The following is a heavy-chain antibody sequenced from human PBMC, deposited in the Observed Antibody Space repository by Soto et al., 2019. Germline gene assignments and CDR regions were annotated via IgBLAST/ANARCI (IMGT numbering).Heavy chain of an antibody. J-gene: IGHJ4*02. Sequence: GGSLRLSCAASGFTFGASALQWVRQAPGKGLEWVANINQDANEKYYVDSVKGRFTISRDNGKNSLYLQLNSLRAEDTAVYYCARDHVTPGLYFDYSGQGNLVTVSS. V-gene: IGHV3-7*04. CDR2: INQDANEK. D-gene: IGHD2-2*02. CDR1: GFTFGASA. CDR3: ARDHVTPGLYFDY.